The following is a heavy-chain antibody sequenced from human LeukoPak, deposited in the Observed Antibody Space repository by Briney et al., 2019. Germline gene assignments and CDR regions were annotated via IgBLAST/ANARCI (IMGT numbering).Heavy chain of an antibody. J-gene: IGHJ6*02. D-gene: IGHD3-10*01. Sequence: SGTLSLTCAVSGGSISSSNWWSWVRQPPGKGLGWIGEIYHSGSTNYNPSLKSRVTISVDKSKNQFSLKLSSVTAADTAVYYCARSSGRITMVRGVSYGMDVWGQGTTVTVSS. V-gene: IGHV4-4*02. CDR1: GGSISSSNW. CDR3: ARSSGRITMVRGVSYGMDV. CDR2: IYHSGST.